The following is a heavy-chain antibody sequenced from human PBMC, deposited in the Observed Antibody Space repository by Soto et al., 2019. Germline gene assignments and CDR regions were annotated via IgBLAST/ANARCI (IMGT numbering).Heavy chain of an antibody. CDR2: IYYSGTT. J-gene: IGHJ6*02. CDR1: GGSINTGDYY. CDR3: ARGVAFEGCSPYGMGV. Sequence: PSETLSLTCTVSGGSINTGDYYWTWIRQPRGKGLEWIGYIYYSGTTYYNPSLKRRVSLSLDTSKNHFSLRLTSVSAADTAVYYCARGVAFEGCSPYGMGVWGQGTTVAVSS. D-gene: IGHD3-10*02. V-gene: IGHV4-30-4*01.